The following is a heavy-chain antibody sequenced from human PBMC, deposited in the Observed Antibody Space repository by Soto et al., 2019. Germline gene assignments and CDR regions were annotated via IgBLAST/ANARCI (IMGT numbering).Heavy chain of an antibody. V-gene: IGHV3-21*01. CDR3: ARAAYYYDSSGYSNDAFDI. D-gene: IGHD3-22*01. CDR1: GFTFSSYS. CDR2: ISSSSSYI. Sequence: GGSLRLSCAASGFTFSSYSMNWVRQAPGKGPEWVSSISSSSSYIYYADSVKGRFTISRDNAKNSLYLQMNSLRAEDTAVYYCARAAYYYDSSGYSNDAFDIWGQGTMVTVSS. J-gene: IGHJ3*02.